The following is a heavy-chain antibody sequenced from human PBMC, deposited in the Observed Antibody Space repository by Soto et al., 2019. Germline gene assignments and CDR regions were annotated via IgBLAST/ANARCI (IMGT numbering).Heavy chain of an antibody. CDR2: ISAYNGNT. Sequence: GASVKVSCKASGYTFNSYGISWVRQAPGQGLEWMGWISAYNGNTNYAQKLQGRVTMTTDTSTSTAYMELRSLRSDDTAVYYCARDQSITIFGVVTAQTTDYWGQGTLVTVSS. CDR1: GYTFNSYG. CDR3: ARDQSITIFGVVTAQTTDY. J-gene: IGHJ4*02. V-gene: IGHV1-18*01. D-gene: IGHD3-3*01.